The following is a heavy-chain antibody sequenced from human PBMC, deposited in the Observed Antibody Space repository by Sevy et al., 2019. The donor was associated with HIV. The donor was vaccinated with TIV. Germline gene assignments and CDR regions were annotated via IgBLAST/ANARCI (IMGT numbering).Heavy chain of an antibody. D-gene: IGHD5-12*01. CDR1: GGSISAYY. Sequence: SETLSLTCTVSGGSISAYYWSWIRQPPGKQLEYIGYIYYTGSTNYNPSLKSRVTISVDTSKNQFSLKLNSVTAADTAVYFCARAPPVRSGDDSLNWFDPWGQGTLVTVSS. CDR3: ARAPPVRSGDDSLNWFDP. V-gene: IGHV4-59*01. J-gene: IGHJ5*02. CDR2: IYYTGST.